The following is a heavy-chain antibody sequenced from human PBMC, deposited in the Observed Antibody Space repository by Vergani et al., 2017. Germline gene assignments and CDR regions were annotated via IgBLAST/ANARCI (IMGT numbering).Heavy chain of an antibody. D-gene: IGHD3-10*01. Sequence: EVQLVESGGGLVQPGRSLRLSCAASGFTFHDYAKHWVRQAPGKGLEWVSSISWNSGNIGYADSVKGRFTISRDNDKNSLYLQMNSLRAEDTALYYCVKDAIYYYGSGSYDYWGQGTLVTVSS. J-gene: IGHJ4*02. CDR3: VKDAIYYYGSGSYDY. V-gene: IGHV3-9*01. CDR2: ISWNSGNI. CDR1: GFTFHDYA.